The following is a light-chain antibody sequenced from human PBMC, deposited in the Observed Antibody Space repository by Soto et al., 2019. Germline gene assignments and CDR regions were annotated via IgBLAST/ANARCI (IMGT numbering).Light chain of an antibody. Sequence: EIVLTQSPATLSLSPGEGATLSCRASQTVSNFLAWYQQKPGQAPRLLIYDASKRATGIPARFSGSGSGTDFTLTISRREPADFPVYYCQPRYNWPLTSGGRTKVDI. CDR2: DAS. CDR1: QTVSNF. V-gene: IGKV3-11*01. CDR3: QPRYNWPLT. J-gene: IGKJ4*01.